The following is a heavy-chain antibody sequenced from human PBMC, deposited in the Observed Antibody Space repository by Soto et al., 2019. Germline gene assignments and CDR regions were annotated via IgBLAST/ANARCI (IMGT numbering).Heavy chain of an antibody. J-gene: IGHJ5*02. CDR1: GFSLSNARMG. CDR2: IFSNDEK. Sequence: QVTLKESGPVLVKPTETLTLTCTVSGFSLSNARMGVSWIRQPPGKALEWLAHIFSNDEKSYSTSLKSRLTLAKDTSKSQVVLTMTNMDPVDTATYYCARGIAAAGTYTRPRYFDPWGQGTLVTVSS. D-gene: IGHD6-13*01. V-gene: IGHV2-26*01. CDR3: ARGIAAAGTYTRPRYFDP.